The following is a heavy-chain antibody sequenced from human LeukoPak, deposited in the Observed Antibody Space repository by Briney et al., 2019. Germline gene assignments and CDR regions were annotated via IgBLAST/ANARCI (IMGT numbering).Heavy chain of an antibody. D-gene: IGHD5-24*01. CDR2: ISTSTGDT. J-gene: IGHJ4*02. CDR1: GYIFTTYN. Sequence: ASVKVSCKPSGYIFTTYNLHWVRQAPGQGLEWMGWISTSTGDTDYARNLRGRVTMSTDASTGTAYMELRRLRSDDTAVYYCAGSHNVYFDYWGQGTLLTVTT. CDR3: AGSHNVYFDY. V-gene: IGHV1-18*04.